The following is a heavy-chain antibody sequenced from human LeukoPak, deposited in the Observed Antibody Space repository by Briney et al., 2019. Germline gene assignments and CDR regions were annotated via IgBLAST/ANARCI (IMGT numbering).Heavy chain of an antibody. Sequence: SETLSLTCAVYGGSFSGYYWSWLRQPPGKGLEWIGEINHSGSTNYNPSLKSRVTISVDTSKNQFSLKLSSVTAADTAVYYCASPSPRGNYDSSGYYYYFDYWGQGTLVTVSS. CDR1: GGSFSGYY. CDR3: ASPSPRGNYDSSGYYYYFDY. J-gene: IGHJ4*02. V-gene: IGHV4-34*01. CDR2: INHSGST. D-gene: IGHD3-22*01.